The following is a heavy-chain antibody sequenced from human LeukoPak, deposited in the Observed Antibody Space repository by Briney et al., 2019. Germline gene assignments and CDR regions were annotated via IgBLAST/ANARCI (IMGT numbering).Heavy chain of an antibody. CDR3: ASLLLWFGEGPRQYYFDY. D-gene: IGHD3-10*01. CDR2: IYYSGST. V-gene: IGHV4-39*01. CDR1: GGSISSSSYY. Sequence: PSETLSLTCTVSGGSISSSSYYWGRIRQPPGKGLEWIGSIYYSGSTYYNPSLKSRVTISVDTSKNQFSLKLSSVTAADTAVYYCASLLLWFGEGPRQYYFDYWGQGTLVTVSS. J-gene: IGHJ4*02.